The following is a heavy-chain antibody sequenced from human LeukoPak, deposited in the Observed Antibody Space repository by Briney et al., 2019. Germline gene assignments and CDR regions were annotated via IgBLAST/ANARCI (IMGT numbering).Heavy chain of an antibody. V-gene: IGHV4-38-2*02. CDR3: ARTPRGIAAAGQASFYYYYYMDV. D-gene: IGHD6-13*01. CDR1: GYSISSGYY. Sequence: SGTLSLTCTVSGYSISSGYYWGWIRQPPGKGLEWIGSIYHSGSTYYNPSLKSRVTISVDTSKNQFSLKLSSVTAADTAVYYCARTPRGIAAAGQASFYYYYYMDVWGKGTTVTVSS. CDR2: IYHSGST. J-gene: IGHJ6*03.